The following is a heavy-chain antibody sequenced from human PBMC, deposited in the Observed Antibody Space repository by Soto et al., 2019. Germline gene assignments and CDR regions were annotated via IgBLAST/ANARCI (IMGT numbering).Heavy chain of an antibody. Sequence: QVQLQESGPGLVKPSETLSLTCIVSGGSISNYYWRWIRQPPGKGLEWIGYIYYSGSTNYNPSITSRLTISVDTSKNQYSLKLSFVTAADTAVYYCARHRYSYGVYYFDYWGQGTLVTVSS. CDR3: ARHRYSYGVYYFDY. CDR2: IYYSGST. J-gene: IGHJ4*02. D-gene: IGHD5-18*01. V-gene: IGHV4-59*08. CDR1: GGSISNYY.